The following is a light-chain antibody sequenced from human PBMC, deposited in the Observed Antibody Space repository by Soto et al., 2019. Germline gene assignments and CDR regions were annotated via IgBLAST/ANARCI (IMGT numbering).Light chain of an antibody. J-gene: IGKJ1*01. Sequence: EVVLTQSPATLSLSPGDRAALSCKASQGVHNFLAWYQQKPGQAPRLLIYGASNRAAGIPARFSGSGSGTDFTLTINSLEPEDFAVYYCQQRSNWPPITFGQGTKVDI. CDR2: GAS. CDR3: QQRSNWPPIT. CDR1: QGVHNF. V-gene: IGKV3-11*01.